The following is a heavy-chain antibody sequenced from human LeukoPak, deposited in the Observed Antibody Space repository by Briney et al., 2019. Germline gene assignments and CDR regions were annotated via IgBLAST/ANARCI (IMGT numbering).Heavy chain of an antibody. CDR3: ARGRGNYGDYPYGY. CDR2: IYHSGRT. D-gene: IGHD4-17*01. J-gene: IGHJ4*02. CDR1: GYSISSGYY. V-gene: IGHV4-38-2*02. Sequence: SETLSLTCTVSGYSISSGYYWGWIRQPPGKGLEWIGSIYHSGRTYYNPSLKSRVTISLDTSKNQFSLKLTSVTAADTAVYYCARGRGNYGDYPYGYWGQGTLVTVSS.